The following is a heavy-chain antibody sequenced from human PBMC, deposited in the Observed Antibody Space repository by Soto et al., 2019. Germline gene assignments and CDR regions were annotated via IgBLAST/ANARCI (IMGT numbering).Heavy chain of an antibody. Sequence: QVQLVESGGGVVQPGRSLRLSCAASRFTFSSYGMHWVRQAPGKGLDWVAVISYDGTNKYYADSVKGRFTISRDNSKNTVYRQMDSLRGEDTAVYYCAKDRHAYGGSGSWVHDYWGQGTLVTVSS. D-gene: IGHD3-22*01. J-gene: IGHJ4*02. CDR1: RFTFSSYG. V-gene: IGHV3-30*18. CDR2: ISYDGTNK. CDR3: AKDRHAYGGSGSWVHDY.